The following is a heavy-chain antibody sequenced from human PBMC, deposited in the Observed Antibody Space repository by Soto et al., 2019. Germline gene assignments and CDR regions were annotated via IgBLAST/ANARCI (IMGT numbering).Heavy chain of an antibody. V-gene: IGHV3-9*01. Sequence: EVQLVESGGGVVRPGGSLRLSCAASGFIFDDYAMHWVRQAPGKGLEWVSGISWNSGSIGYADSVKGRFTISRDNAKNFLYLQMNSLRAEDTALYDCAKDSNDGIGVDYFDYWGQGTLVTVSS. CDR1: GFIFDDYA. CDR2: ISWNSGSI. D-gene: IGHD3-22*01. J-gene: IGHJ4*02. CDR3: AKDSNDGIGVDYFDY.